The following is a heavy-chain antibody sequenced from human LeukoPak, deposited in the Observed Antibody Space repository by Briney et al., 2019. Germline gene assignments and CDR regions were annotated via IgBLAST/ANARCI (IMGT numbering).Heavy chain of an antibody. V-gene: IGHV4-34*01. CDR2: INHSGST. Sequence: SETLSLTCAVYGGSFSGYSWSWIRQPPGKGLEWIGEINHSGSTNYNPSLKSRVTISVDTSKNQFSLKLSSVTAADTAVYYCARGRRYCSSTSCYPPNWFDPWGQGTLVTVSS. D-gene: IGHD2-2*01. CDR3: ARGRRYCSSTSCYPPNWFDP. CDR1: GGSFSGYS. J-gene: IGHJ5*02.